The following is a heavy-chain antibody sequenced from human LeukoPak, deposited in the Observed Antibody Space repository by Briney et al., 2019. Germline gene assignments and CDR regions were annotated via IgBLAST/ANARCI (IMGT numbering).Heavy chain of an antibody. CDR2: IFYSGST. D-gene: IGHD3-10*01. CDR3: ARDNGPYGYDY. Sequence: PSETLSLTCTVSGGSISTSNYYWGWIRQPPGKGLEWIGNIFYSGSTYYSPSLKSRVTISLDTSRNQFSLKLNSVTAADTAVYYCARDNGPYGYDYWGQGSRVTVSS. CDR1: GGSISTSNYY. J-gene: IGHJ4*02. V-gene: IGHV4-39*07.